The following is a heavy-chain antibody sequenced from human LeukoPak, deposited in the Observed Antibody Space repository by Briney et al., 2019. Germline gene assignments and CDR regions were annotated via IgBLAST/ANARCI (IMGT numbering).Heavy chain of an antibody. CDR3: ARGYVFYYYYYYYMDV. J-gene: IGHJ6*03. Sequence: SETLSLTCAVYGGSFSGYYWSWIRQPPGKGLEWIGEINHSGSTNYNPSLKSRVTISVDTSKNQFSLKLSSVTAADTAVYYCARGYVFYYYYYYYMDVWGKGTTVTVSS. D-gene: IGHD3-16*01. CDR1: GGSFSGYY. V-gene: IGHV4-34*01. CDR2: INHSGST.